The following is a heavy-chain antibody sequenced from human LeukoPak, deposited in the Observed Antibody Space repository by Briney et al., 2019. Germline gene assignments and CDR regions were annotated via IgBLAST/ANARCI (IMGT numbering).Heavy chain of an antibody. Sequence: SETLSLTCTVSGYSISSGYYWVWIRQTPGKGLEWIGSIYRSGSTNYNPSLKSRVTISVDTSKNQFSLKLSSVTAADTAVYYCARAAGRMVRGVIISYRFDPWGQGTLVTVSS. CDR3: ARAAGRMVRGVIISYRFDP. V-gene: IGHV4-38-2*02. J-gene: IGHJ5*02. CDR1: GYSISSGYY. D-gene: IGHD3-10*01. CDR2: IYRSGST.